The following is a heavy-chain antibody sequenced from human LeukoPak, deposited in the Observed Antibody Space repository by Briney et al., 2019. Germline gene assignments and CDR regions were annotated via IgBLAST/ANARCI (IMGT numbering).Heavy chain of an antibody. Sequence: PWETLSLTCAVYGGPFRGYDWSWIRHPPGKGLEWMGEINHSGSTNYNPSLKSRGTISIDTSKNQFSLKLSSVTAADTAVYYCARARLGYYDSSGKYNWFDPWGQGTLVTVSS. CDR2: INHSGST. CDR3: ARARLGYYDSSGKYNWFDP. D-gene: IGHD3-22*01. CDR1: GGPFRGYD. V-gene: IGHV4-34*01. J-gene: IGHJ5*02.